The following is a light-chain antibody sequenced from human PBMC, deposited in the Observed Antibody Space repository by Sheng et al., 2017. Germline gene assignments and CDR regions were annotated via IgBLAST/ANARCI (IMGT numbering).Light chain of an antibody. CDR3: QQGSSFPHT. CDR2: AAS. J-gene: IGKJ2*01. V-gene: IGKV1-12*01. Sequence: GDRVTISCRASQGISSWLAWYQKKPGRAPRLLIYAASNLQSGVPSRFSGSGSGTDFTLTISSLQPEDFATYFCQQGSSFPHTFGQGTTLEI. CDR1: QGISSW.